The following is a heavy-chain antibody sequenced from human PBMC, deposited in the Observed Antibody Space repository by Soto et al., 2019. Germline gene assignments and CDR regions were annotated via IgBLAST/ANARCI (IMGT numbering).Heavy chain of an antibody. V-gene: IGHV3-30*18. CDR1: GFTFSSYA. CDR2: ISSDGGNK. Sequence: QVQLVESGGGVVQPGRSLRLACAPSGFTFSSYAMQWVRQAPGKGLEWVGVISSDGGNKYYADSVKGRITISRDNSKNMLYPQMNSLRAEDTAVYYCAKDAAAAGTLDYWGQGTLVTVSS. CDR3: AKDAAAAGTLDY. D-gene: IGHD6-13*01. J-gene: IGHJ4*02.